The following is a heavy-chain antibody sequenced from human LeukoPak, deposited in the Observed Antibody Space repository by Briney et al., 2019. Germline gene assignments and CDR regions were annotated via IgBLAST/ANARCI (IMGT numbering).Heavy chain of an antibody. D-gene: IGHD3-3*01. CDR1: GFTFSSYS. Sequence: GGSLRLSCAASGFTFSSYSMNWVRQAPGKGLEWVSYISSSSSSTIYYADSVKGRFTISRDNAKNSLYLQMNSLGAEDTAVYYCARQGIIQSITIFGVVTDRFDFDYWGQGTLVTVSS. CDR2: ISSSSSSTI. J-gene: IGHJ4*02. CDR3: ARQGIIQSITIFGVVTDRFDFDY. V-gene: IGHV3-48*01.